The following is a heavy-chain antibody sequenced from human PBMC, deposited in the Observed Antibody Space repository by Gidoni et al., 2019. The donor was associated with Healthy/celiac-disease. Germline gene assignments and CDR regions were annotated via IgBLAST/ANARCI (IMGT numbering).Heavy chain of an antibody. CDR2: ISYDGSNK. CDR1: GFTFSSYA. CDR3: ASGAPLDY. V-gene: IGHV3-30-3*01. J-gene: IGHJ4*02. D-gene: IGHD1-26*01. Sequence: QVQLVESGGGVVQPGRSLRLSCPASGFTFSSYAMHWVRQAPGKGLEWVAVISYDGSNKYYADSVKGRFTISRDNSKNTLYLQMNSLRAEYTAVYYCASGAPLDYWGQGTLVTVSS.